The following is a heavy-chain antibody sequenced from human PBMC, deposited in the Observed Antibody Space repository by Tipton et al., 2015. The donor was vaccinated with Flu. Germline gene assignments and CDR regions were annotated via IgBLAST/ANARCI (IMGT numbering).Heavy chain of an antibody. CDR3: ARRDYSNYVSEPKNWFDP. V-gene: IGHV4-39*07. CDR2: MHKTGTS. Sequence: GLVKPSETLSLTCGVSGDSIRSSNYYWGWIRQPPGKGLEWIGNMHKTGTSYYNPSLTSRVTISVDTSKNQFSLRLTSVTAADTAVYYCARRDYSNYVSEPKNWFDPWGQGTLVTVSS. D-gene: IGHD4-11*01. CDR1: GDSIRSSNYY. J-gene: IGHJ5*02.